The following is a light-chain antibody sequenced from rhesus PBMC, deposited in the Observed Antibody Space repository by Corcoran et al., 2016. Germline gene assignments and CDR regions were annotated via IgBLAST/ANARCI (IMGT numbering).Light chain of an antibody. Sequence: QSAPTQPPSVSGSPGPAVTISCTGTSSDICGYNYVSWYQQHPGKAPKLMIYGVSNRPSGVSARFSGSKSGNTASLPISGLQAEDELDYYCCSYTTSSSYIFGAGTRLTVL. CDR3: CSYTTSSSYI. J-gene: IGLJ1*01. CDR1: SSDICGYNY. CDR2: GVS. V-gene: IGLV2S7*01.